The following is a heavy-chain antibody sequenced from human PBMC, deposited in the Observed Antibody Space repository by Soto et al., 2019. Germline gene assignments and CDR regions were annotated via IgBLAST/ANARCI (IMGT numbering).Heavy chain of an antibody. CDR3: AKELGHGGRRAFDI. Sequence: QVQLVESGGGVVQPGRSLRLSCAASGFTFSSYGMHWVRQAPGKGLEWVALISYDGSNKYYAGSVKGRFTISRDNSKNTLYLQMNSLRTEDTAVYYCAKELGHGGRRAFDIWGQGTMVTVSS. D-gene: IGHD7-27*01. J-gene: IGHJ3*02. CDR2: ISYDGSNK. V-gene: IGHV3-30*18. CDR1: GFTFSSYG.